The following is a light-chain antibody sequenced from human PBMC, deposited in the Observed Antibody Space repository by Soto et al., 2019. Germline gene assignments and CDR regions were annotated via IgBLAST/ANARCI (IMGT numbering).Light chain of an antibody. Sequence: EIVLTQSPGTLSLSPGERATLSCRASQSVSSSFLAWYQQKPGQAPRLLIYGASSRATGIPDRFSGSRSGTDFTLTISGREPEDFAVYYCQQYDNSPWTFGQGTKLEIK. J-gene: IGKJ1*01. CDR1: QSVSSSF. CDR3: QQYDNSPWT. V-gene: IGKV3-20*01. CDR2: GAS.